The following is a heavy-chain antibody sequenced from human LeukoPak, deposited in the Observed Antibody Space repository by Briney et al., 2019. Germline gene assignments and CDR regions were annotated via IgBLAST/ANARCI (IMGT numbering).Heavy chain of an antibody. D-gene: IGHD3-3*01. CDR1: GFTFSSYA. CDR2: ISGSGGST. Sequence: GGSLRLSCAASGFTFSSYAMSWVRQAPGKGLEWVSAISGSGGSTYYADSVKGRFTISRDNSKNTLYLQMNSLRAEDTAVYYCAKTGDAYDFWSGYHLFDYWGQGTLVTVSS. J-gene: IGHJ4*02. CDR3: AKTGDAYDFWSGYHLFDY. V-gene: IGHV3-23*01.